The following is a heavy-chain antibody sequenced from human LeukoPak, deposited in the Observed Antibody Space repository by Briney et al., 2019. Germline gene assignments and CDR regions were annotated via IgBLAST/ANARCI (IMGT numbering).Heavy chain of an antibody. D-gene: IGHD5-12*01. CDR2: IDSSGGTI. CDR1: GFPFSTYS. V-gene: IGHV3-48*02. J-gene: IGHJ4*02. CDR3: ARPLGRGVYSGYDFEY. Sequence: GGSLRLSCAASGFPFSTYSMNWVRQAPGKGLEWVSYIDSSGGTIYYADSVKGRFTTSRDNAKNSLYLQMNSLRDEDTAVYYCARPLGRGVYSGYDFEYWGQGTLVTVSS.